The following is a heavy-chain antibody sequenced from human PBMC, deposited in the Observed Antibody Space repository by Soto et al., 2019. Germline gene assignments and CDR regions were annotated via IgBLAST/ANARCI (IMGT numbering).Heavy chain of an antibody. D-gene: IGHD6-19*01. CDR1: GFTFSSYA. CDR3: AKVSGSGWPYYFDY. CDR2: ITGNGYSP. Sequence: GGSLRLSCAVSGFTFSSYAMSWVRQAPGQGLEWVSAITGNGYSPYYADSVKGRFTISRDNFKNTLYLQMNSLRAEDTAVYYCAKVSGSGWPYYFDYWGQGTLVTVSS. V-gene: IGHV3-23*01. J-gene: IGHJ4*02.